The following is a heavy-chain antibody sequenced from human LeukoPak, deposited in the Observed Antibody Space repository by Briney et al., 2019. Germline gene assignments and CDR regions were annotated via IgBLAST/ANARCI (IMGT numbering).Heavy chain of an antibody. D-gene: IGHD3-22*01. V-gene: IGHV4-34*01. J-gene: IGHJ5*02. Sequence: PSETLSLTCAVYGGSFSGYYWSWIRQPPGKGLEWIGEINHSGSTNYNPSLKSRVTISVDTSKNQFSLKLSSVTAAGTAVYYCARGGGRYYYDSSGYYGPWGQGTLVTVSS. CDR2: INHSGST. CDR3: ARGGGRYYYDSSGYYGP. CDR1: GGSFSGYY.